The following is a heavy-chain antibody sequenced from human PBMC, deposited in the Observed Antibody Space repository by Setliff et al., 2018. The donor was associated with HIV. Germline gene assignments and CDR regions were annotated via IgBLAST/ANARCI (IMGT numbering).Heavy chain of an antibody. V-gene: IGHV6-1*01. D-gene: IGHD3-3*01. CDR1: GDSVSSNNAA. CDR3: ARVRTNWDYDFWSGHISSDYFDY. Sequence: SQTLSLTCAISGDSVSSNNAAWNWIRQSPSRGLEWLGRTYYRSKWYFDYAVSVKSRITINPDTSKNQFSLKLSSVTAADTAVYYCARVRTNWDYDFWSGHISSDYFDYWGQGTLVTVSS. J-gene: IGHJ4*02. CDR2: TYYRSKWYF.